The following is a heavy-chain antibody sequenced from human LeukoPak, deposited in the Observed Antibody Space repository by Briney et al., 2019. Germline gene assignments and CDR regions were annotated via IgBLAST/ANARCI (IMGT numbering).Heavy chain of an antibody. V-gene: IGHV3-48*03. J-gene: IGHJ6*03. D-gene: IGHD2-15*01. CDR1: GFTFSSYE. CDR3: AGGTGGWPLRLYYYYYMDV. Sequence: GGSLRLSCAASGFTFSSYEMNWVRQAPGKGLEWVSYISSSGSTIYYADSVKGRFTISRDNAKNSLYLQMNSLRAEDTAVYYCAGGTGGWPLRLYYYYYMDVWGKGTTVTVSS. CDR2: ISSSGSTI.